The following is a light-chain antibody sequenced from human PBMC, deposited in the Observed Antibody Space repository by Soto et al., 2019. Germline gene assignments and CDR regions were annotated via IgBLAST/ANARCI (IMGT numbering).Light chain of an antibody. CDR2: EGS. CDR3: SAYVGSTLV. Sequence: QSALTQPASVSGSPGQSITISCTGTSSDVGSNSLVSWYQQHPGKAPRLMIYEGSKRPSGVSNRFSGSRSAKTASLTISGLQADDESEYYCSAYVGSTLVFGGGTKVTVL. J-gene: IGLJ3*02. V-gene: IGLV2-23*01. CDR1: SSDVGSNSL.